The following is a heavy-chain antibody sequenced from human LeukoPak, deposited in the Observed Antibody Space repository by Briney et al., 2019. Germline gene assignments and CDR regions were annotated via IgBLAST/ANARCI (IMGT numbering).Heavy chain of an antibody. Sequence: PGGSLRLSCAASGFTFDDYGMSWVRQAPGKGLEWVSGINWNGGSTGYADSVKGRFTISRDNAKNSLYLQMNSLRAEDTAVYYCARAWGLYQLRSGPFDYWGQGTLVTVSS. CDR3: ARAWGLYQLRSGPFDY. V-gene: IGHV3-20*04. D-gene: IGHD2-2*01. CDR1: GFTFDDYG. CDR2: INWNGGST. J-gene: IGHJ4*02.